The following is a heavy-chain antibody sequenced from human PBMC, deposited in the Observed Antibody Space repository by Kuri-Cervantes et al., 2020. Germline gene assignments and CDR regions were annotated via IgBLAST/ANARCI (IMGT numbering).Heavy chain of an antibody. J-gene: IGHJ4*02. Sequence: GESLKISCAASGFTFSSYGMHWVRQAPGKGLEWVAVISYDGSNKYYADSVKGRFTISRDNSKNTLYLQMNSLRAEDTAVYYCARDPEAGFELHYFDYWGQGTLVTVSS. V-gene: IGHV3-30*19. D-gene: IGHD6-19*01. CDR2: ISYDGSNK. CDR3: ARDPEAGFELHYFDY. CDR1: GFTFSSYG.